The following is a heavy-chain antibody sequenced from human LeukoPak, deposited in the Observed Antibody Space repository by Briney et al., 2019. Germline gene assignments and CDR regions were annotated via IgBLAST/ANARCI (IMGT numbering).Heavy chain of an antibody. CDR2: INPNSGGT. J-gene: IGHJ4*02. D-gene: IGHD3-10*01. CDR1: GYTFTGYY. CDR3: ARVATMVRGVINQLLGY. V-gene: IGHV1-2*02. Sequence: GASVTVSCTASGYTFTGYYMHWVRQAPGQGLEWMGWINPNSGGTNYAQKFQGRVTMTRDTSISTAYMELSRLRSDDTAVYYCARVATMVRGVINQLLGYWGQGTLVTVSS.